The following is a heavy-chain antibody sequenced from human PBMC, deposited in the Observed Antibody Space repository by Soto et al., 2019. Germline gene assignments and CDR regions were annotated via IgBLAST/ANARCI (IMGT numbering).Heavy chain of an antibody. D-gene: IGHD3-16*01. Sequence: QVQLVQSGAEEKKPGASVKVSCKASGYTFTSYAMHWVRQTAGQRLEWMGWINAGNGNTKYSQKFQGRVTITRDTSASTAYMELSSLRSEDTAVYYCARAVGGPTSNLDYWGQGTLVTVSS. CDR2: INAGNGNT. CDR3: ARAVGGPTSNLDY. CDR1: GYTFTSYA. V-gene: IGHV1-3*05. J-gene: IGHJ4*02.